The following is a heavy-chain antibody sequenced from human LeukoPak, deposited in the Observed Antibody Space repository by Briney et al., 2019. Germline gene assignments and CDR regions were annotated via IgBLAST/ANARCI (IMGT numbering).Heavy chain of an antibody. J-gene: IGHJ6*03. CDR2: IKQDGSEK. Sequence: PGGALRLSCAASGFTFSSYWMSWVRQAPGKGREWVANIKQDGSEKYYVDSVKGRFTISRDNAKNSLYLQMNSLRAEDTAVYYCAREDIVVVPAAKRSYYYYMDVWGKGTTVTVSS. D-gene: IGHD2-2*01. V-gene: IGHV3-7*01. CDR3: AREDIVVVPAAKRSYYYYMDV. CDR1: GFTFSSYW.